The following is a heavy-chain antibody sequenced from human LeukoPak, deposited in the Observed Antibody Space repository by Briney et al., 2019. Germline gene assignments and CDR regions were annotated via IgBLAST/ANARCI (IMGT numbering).Heavy chain of an antibody. CDR3: ASGGSSGWYDY. CDR1: GGSISSYY. D-gene: IGHD6-19*01. J-gene: IGHJ4*02. V-gene: IGHV4-59*01. Sequence: SETLSLTYTVSGGSISSYYWSWIRQPPGKGLEWIGYIYYSGSTNYNPSLKSRVTISVDTSKNQFSLKLSSVTAADTAVYYCASGGSSGWYDYWGQGTLVTVSS. CDR2: IYYSGST.